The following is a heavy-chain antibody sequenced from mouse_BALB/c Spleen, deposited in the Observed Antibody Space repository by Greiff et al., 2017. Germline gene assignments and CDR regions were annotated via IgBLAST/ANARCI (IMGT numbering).Heavy chain of an antibody. V-gene: IGHV3-2*02. Sequence: EVHLVESGPGLVKPSQSLSLTCTVTGYSITSDYAWNWIRQFPGNKLEWMGYISYSGSTSYNPSLKSRISITRDTSKNQFFLQLNSVTTEDTATYYCARGGYRYDGDAMDYWGQGTSVTVSS. CDR1: GYSITSDYA. J-gene: IGHJ4*01. D-gene: IGHD2-14*01. CDR2: ISYSGST. CDR3: ARGGYRYDGDAMDY.